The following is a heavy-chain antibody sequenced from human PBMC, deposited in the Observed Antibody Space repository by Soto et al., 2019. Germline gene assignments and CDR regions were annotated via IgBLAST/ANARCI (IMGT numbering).Heavy chain of an antibody. V-gene: IGHV5-51*01. J-gene: IGHJ6*02. Sequence: GASLKISCKGSEYNFTTNWIGWVRQMPEKGLEWMGIIYPADSDTRYSPSFQGQVAISVDKSISTAYLQWSSLKASDTAIYYCASARGYSYGYLEPYHYYGMAVWGQGTTVTVSS. CDR3: ASARGYSYGYLEPYHYYGMAV. D-gene: IGHD5-18*01. CDR2: IYPADSDT. CDR1: EYNFTTNW.